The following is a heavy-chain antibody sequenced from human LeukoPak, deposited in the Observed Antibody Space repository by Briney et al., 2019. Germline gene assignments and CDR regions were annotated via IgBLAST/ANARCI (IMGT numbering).Heavy chain of an antibody. Sequence: ASVKVSCKASGYTFTSYYMHWVRQAPGQGLEWMGRIIPILGIANYAQKFQGRVTITADKSTSTAYMELSSLRSEDTAVYYCARIVDTAVADAFDIWGQGTMVTVSS. CDR1: GYTFTSYY. V-gene: IGHV1-69*02. D-gene: IGHD5-18*01. CDR2: IIPILGIA. J-gene: IGHJ3*02. CDR3: ARIVDTAVADAFDI.